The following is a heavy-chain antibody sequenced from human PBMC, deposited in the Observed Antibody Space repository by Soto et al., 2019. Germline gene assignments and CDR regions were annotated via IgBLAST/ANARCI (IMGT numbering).Heavy chain of an antibody. V-gene: IGHV3-23*01. Sequence: LRLSCAASGFTFSSYAMSWVRQAPGKGLDWVSSIIGSGGSTYYADSVKGRFTISRDNSMLYLQMNSLRDEDTAVYYCAKEGGYNYDTAPFDYWGQGTQVTVSS. CDR1: GFTFSSYA. CDR2: IIGSGGST. CDR3: AKEGGYNYDTAPFDY. D-gene: IGHD5-18*01. J-gene: IGHJ4*02.